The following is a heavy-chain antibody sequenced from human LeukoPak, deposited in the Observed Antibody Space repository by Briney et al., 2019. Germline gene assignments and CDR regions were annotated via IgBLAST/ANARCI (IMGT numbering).Heavy chain of an antibody. D-gene: IGHD1-26*01. Sequence: GGSLRLSCAASGFTFSSYAMSWVRQAPGKGLEWVSAISGSGGSTYCADSVKGRFTISRDNSKNTLYLQMNSLRAEDTAVYYCAKDAVGATTVGGREDTFDYWGQGTLVTVSS. CDR2: ISGSGGST. J-gene: IGHJ4*02. V-gene: IGHV3-23*01. CDR1: GFTFSSYA. CDR3: AKDAVGATTVGGREDTFDY.